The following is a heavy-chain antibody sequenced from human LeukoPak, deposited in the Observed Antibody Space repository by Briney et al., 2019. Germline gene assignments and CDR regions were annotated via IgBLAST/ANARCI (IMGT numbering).Heavy chain of an antibody. Sequence: GGSLRLSCAASGFTFSSYEMNWVRQPPGKGLEWVSKISSSGSAIYYADSVKGRFIISRDNDKRTSYLQMTSMSVEDTAVYYCARGGSLSYWGQGTLVTVSS. V-gene: IGHV3-48*03. J-gene: IGHJ4*02. CDR2: ISSSGSAI. CDR3: ARGGSLSY. CDR1: GFTFSSYE. D-gene: IGHD6-19*01.